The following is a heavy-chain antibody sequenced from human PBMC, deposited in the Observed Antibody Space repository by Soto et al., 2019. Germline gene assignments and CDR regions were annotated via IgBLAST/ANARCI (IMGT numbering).Heavy chain of an antibody. CDR2: IYYSGST. CDR1: GGSISSYY. J-gene: IGHJ4*02. D-gene: IGHD3-16*01. CDR3: ARRDYIWGSYDY. V-gene: IGHV4-59*08. Sequence: SETLSLTCTVSGGSISSYYWSWIRQPPGKGLEWIGYIYYSGSTNYNPSLKSRVTISVVTSKNQFPLKLSSVTAADTAVYYCARRDYIWGSYDYWGQGTLVTVSS.